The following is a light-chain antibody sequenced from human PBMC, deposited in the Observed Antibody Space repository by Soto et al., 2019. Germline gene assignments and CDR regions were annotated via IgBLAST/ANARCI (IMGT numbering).Light chain of an antibody. V-gene: IGKV3-11*01. J-gene: IGKJ1*01. CDR1: QSVISY. CDR3: KQRSNWPSWT. CDR2: DAP. Sequence: EIVLTQSPATLSLSPGDRATLSCRASQSVISYLAWYQQKPGQAPTLLIYDAPNRATGIPARFSGSGSGTDFTLTISSLEPEDVAVYYCKQRSNWPSWTVGQGNKVDIK.